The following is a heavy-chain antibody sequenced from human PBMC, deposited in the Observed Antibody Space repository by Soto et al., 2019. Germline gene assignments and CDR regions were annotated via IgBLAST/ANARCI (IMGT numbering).Heavy chain of an antibody. CDR1: GGTFSSYA. D-gene: IGHD3-3*01. CDR3: ARDRDITIFGVVTPGVHYGMDV. CDR2: IIPIFGTA. Sequence: ASVKVSCKASGGTFSSYAISWVRQAPGQGLEWMGGIIPIFGTANYAQKFQGRVTITADKSTSTAYMELSSLRSEDTAVYYCARDRDITIFGVVTPGVHYGMDVWGQGTTVTVSS. J-gene: IGHJ6*02. V-gene: IGHV1-69*06.